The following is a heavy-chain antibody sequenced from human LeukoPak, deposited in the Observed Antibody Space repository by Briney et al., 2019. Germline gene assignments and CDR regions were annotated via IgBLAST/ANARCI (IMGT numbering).Heavy chain of an antibody. CDR2: ISYDGSNK. CDR1: GFTFSNYG. Sequence: GGSLRLSCAASGFTFSNYGIHWVRQAPGKGLEWVAVISYDGSNKYYADSVKGRFTISRDNSKNTLYLQMNSLRAEDTAVYYCAKDNTGYSYGLGYLDLWGRGTLVTVSS. CDR3: AKDNTGYSYGLGYLDL. D-gene: IGHD5-18*01. J-gene: IGHJ2*01. V-gene: IGHV3-30*18.